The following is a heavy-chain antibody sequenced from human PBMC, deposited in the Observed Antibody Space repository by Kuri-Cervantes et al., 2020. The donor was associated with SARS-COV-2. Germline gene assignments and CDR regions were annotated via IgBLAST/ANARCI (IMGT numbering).Heavy chain of an antibody. CDR3: ARAPPPASPRGGMDV. D-gene: IGHD2-2*01. V-gene: IGHV3-11*01. CDR2: ISSSGSTI. CDR1: GFTFSDYY. J-gene: IGHJ6*02. Sequence: GESLKISCAAAGFTFSDYYMSWIRQAPGKGVEWVLYISSSGSTIYYANSVKGRFTITRDDAKNALYLQMNILWAEGTAVYYCARAPPPASPRGGMDVWGQGTTVTVSS.